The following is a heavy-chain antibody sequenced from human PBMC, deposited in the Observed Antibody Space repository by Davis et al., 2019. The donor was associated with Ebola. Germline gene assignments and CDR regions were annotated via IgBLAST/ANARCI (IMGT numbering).Heavy chain of an antibody. Sequence: GESLKISCAASGFTFSIYGMHWVRQAPGKGLEWVAVISYDGSNKYYADSVKGRFTISRDNSKNTLYLQMNSLRAEDTAVYYCARAELLVPFDYWGQGTLVTVSS. V-gene: IGHV3-30*19. CDR3: ARAELLVPFDY. J-gene: IGHJ4*02. D-gene: IGHD1-26*01. CDR1: GFTFSIYG. CDR2: ISYDGSNK.